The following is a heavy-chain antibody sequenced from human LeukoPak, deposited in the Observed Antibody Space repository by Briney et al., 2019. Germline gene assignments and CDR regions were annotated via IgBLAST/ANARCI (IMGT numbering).Heavy chain of an antibody. V-gene: IGHV4-30-4*01. CDR2: IYYSGST. D-gene: IGHD6-13*01. CDR3: ARDHSSWGAFDI. J-gene: IGHJ3*02. Sequence: SQTLSLTCTVSGGSITSGDYYWGWIRQPPGKGLEWIGYIYYSGSTYYNPSLKSRVTISVDRSKNQFSLKLSSVTAADTAVYYCARDHSSWGAFDIWGQGTMVTVSS. CDR1: GGSITSGDYY.